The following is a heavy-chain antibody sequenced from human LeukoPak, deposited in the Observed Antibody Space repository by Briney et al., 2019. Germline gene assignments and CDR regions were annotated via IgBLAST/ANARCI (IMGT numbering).Heavy chain of an antibody. Sequence: GGSLRLSCAASGFIFSSYDMHWVRQAPGKGLERVAFIWYDGSDKFYADSVKGRFTISRDNSKNTLYMQMNSLRAEDTGVYYCAKVINSGYYYYFDYWGQGTLVTVSS. CDR2: IWYDGSDK. J-gene: IGHJ4*02. D-gene: IGHD3-22*01. V-gene: IGHV3-30*02. CDR3: AKVINSGYYYYFDY. CDR1: GFIFSSYD.